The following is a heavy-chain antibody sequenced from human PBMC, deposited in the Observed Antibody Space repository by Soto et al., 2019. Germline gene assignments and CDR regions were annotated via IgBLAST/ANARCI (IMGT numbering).Heavy chain of an antibody. D-gene: IGHD1-1*01. V-gene: IGHV1-69*13. Sequence: GASVKVSCKASGGTFSSYAISWVRQAPGQGLEWMGGIIPIFGTANYAQKFQGRVTITADESTSTAYMELSSLRSEDTAVYYCARDPLGTDQPNFGYWGQGTLVTVSS. CDR2: IIPIFGTA. CDR3: ARDPLGTDQPNFGY. J-gene: IGHJ4*02. CDR1: GGTFSSYA.